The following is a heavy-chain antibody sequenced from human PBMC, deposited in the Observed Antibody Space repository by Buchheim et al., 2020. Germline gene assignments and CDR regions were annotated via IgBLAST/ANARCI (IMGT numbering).Heavy chain of an antibody. V-gene: IGHV3-48*01. Sequence: EVQLVESGGGLVQPGGSLRLSCAASGFTFSSYSMNWVRQAPGKGLEWVSYISSSSTIYYADSVKGRFTISRDNAKNSLYLQMNSLRAEDTAVYYCARDQRSYDYSGSSDGMDVWGQGTT. CDR3: ARDQRSYDYSGSSDGMDV. CDR1: GFTFSSYS. D-gene: IGHD5-18*01. J-gene: IGHJ6*01. CDR2: ISSSSTI.